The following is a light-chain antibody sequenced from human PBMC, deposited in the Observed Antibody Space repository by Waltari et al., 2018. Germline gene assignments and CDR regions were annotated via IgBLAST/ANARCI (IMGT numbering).Light chain of an antibody. V-gene: IGKV1-9*01. Sequence: IQLTQSPSSLSASVGDRVTITCRASQCISNYLACYQQKPGKAPKLLIYAASTLQSGVPSRFSCSGSGTDFTLTISSLQPEDFATYYCQQLNSYQWTFGQGTKVEIK. CDR1: QCISNY. CDR3: QQLNSYQWT. CDR2: AAS. J-gene: IGKJ1*01.